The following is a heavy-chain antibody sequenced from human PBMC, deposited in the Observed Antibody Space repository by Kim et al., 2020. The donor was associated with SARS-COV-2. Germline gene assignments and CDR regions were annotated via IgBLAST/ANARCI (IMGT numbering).Heavy chain of an antibody. CDR3: ARAPHYYYYYMDV. V-gene: IGHV4-34*13. Sequence: PSLKSRVTISVAPSQSQFSLKLSSVPAADTAVYYCARAPHYYYYYMDVWGKGTTVTVSS. J-gene: IGHJ6*03.